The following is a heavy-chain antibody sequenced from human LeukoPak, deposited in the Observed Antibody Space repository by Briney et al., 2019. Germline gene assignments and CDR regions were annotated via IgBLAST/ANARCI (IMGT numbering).Heavy chain of an antibody. D-gene: IGHD1-14*01. Sequence: GGSLRLSCAASGFTFSSYEMNWVRQAPGKGLEWVSYISSSGSSIYHADSVKGRFTISRDNSKDTLFLHMNSLRSDDTAVYYCTKAQLPRHEPGNFYFDYWGQGILVTVSS. CDR2: ISSSGSSI. J-gene: IGHJ4*02. V-gene: IGHV3-48*03. CDR1: GFTFSSYE. CDR3: TKAQLPRHEPGNFYFDY.